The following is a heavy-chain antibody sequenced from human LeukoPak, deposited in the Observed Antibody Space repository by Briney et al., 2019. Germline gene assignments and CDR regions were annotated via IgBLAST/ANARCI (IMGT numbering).Heavy chain of an antibody. CDR1: GGSISSYY. Sequence: SETLSLTCTVSGGSISSYYWSWIRQPAGKGRERIGRIYTSGSTNYNPSLKSRVTMSVDTSKNQYSLKLSSVTAADTAVYYCARHLGDYYYYGMDVWGQGTTVTVSS. J-gene: IGHJ6*02. V-gene: IGHV4-4*07. CDR2: IYTSGST. D-gene: IGHD3-10*01. CDR3: ARHLGDYYYYGMDV.